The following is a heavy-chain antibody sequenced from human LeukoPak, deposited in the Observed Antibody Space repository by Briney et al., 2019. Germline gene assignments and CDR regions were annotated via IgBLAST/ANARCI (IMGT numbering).Heavy chain of an antibody. CDR3: ARGDRGCSSTSCYYGMDV. J-gene: IGHJ6*02. D-gene: IGHD2-2*01. CDR1: GGSFSGYY. Sequence: SETLSLTCAVYGGSFSGYYWSWIRQPPGKGLEWIGEINHSGSTNYNPSLKSRVTISVGTSKNQFSLKLSSVTAADTAVYYCARGDRGCSSTSCYYGMDVWGQGTTVTVSS. CDR2: INHSGST. V-gene: IGHV4-34*01.